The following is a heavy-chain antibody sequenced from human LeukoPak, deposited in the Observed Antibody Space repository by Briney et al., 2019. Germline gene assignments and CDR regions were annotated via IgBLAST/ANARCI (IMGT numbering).Heavy chain of an antibody. V-gene: IGHV4-31*03. Sequence: SETLSLTCTVSGGSMSSGGYYWSSIRQHPGKGLEWIGYIYYSGSTYYNPSLKSRVTISVDTSKNQFSLKLSSVTAADTAVYYYARLFYWFGPFDYWGQGTLVTVSS. CDR3: ARLFYWFGPFDY. CDR1: GGSMSSGGYY. J-gene: IGHJ4*02. D-gene: IGHD3-10*01. CDR2: IYYSGST.